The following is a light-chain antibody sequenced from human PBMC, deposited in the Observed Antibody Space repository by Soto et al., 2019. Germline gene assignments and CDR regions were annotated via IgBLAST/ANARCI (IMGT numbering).Light chain of an antibody. CDR3: QSSDSHGTWV. Sequence: SYELTQPPSVSVSPGQTAKITCSGDALSNQWVSWYQQKPGQAPVLMIYKDTERHSGIPERVSGSSAGTTVTLTITGVQAEDEADYYCQSSDSHGTWVFGGGTKLTVL. CDR1: ALSNQW. CDR2: KDT. J-gene: IGLJ3*02. V-gene: IGLV3-25*03.